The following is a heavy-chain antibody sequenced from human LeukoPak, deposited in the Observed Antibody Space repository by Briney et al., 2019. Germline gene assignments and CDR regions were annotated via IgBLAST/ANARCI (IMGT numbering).Heavy chain of an antibody. Sequence: GGSLRLSCAASGFTFSSYGMHWVRQAPGKGLEWVTLISYDGSNKYYADSVKGRFTISRDNSKNTLYVQMNRLRAEDTAVYYCAKSLYGSGSYYNWFDPWGQGTLVTVSS. CDR1: GFTFSSYG. CDR3: AKSLYGSGSYYNWFDP. J-gene: IGHJ5*02. V-gene: IGHV3-30*18. D-gene: IGHD3-10*01. CDR2: ISYDGSNK.